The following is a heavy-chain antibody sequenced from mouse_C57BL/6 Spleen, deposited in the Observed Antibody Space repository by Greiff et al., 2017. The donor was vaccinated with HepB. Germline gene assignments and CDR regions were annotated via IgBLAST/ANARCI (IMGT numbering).Heavy chain of an antibody. CDR3: ARASTVVSQDWYFDV. CDR1: GYTFTSYW. J-gene: IGHJ1*03. V-gene: IGHV1-52*01. CDR2: IDPSDSET. D-gene: IGHD1-1*01. Sequence: VQLQQPGAELVRPGSSVKLSCKASGYTFTSYWMHWVKQRPIQGLEWIGNIDPSDSETHYNQKFKDKATLTVDKSSSTAYMQLSSLTSEDSAVYYCARASTVVSQDWYFDVWGTGTTVTVSS.